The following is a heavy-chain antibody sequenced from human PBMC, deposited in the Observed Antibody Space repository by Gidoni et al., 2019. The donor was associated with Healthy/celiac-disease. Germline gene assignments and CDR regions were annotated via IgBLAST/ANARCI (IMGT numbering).Heavy chain of an antibody. J-gene: IGHJ6*02. Sequence: EVQLVESGGGLVKPGGSLRLSCAASGFTVSSYSMNWVRQAPGKGLEWVSSISSSSSYIYYADSVKGRFTISRDNAKNSLYLQMNSLRAEDTAVYYCARDLYYYDSSGNGDYYGMDVWGQGTTVTVSS. CDR1: GFTVSSYS. CDR3: ARDLYYYDSSGNGDYYGMDV. V-gene: IGHV3-21*01. CDR2: ISSSSSYI. D-gene: IGHD3-22*01.